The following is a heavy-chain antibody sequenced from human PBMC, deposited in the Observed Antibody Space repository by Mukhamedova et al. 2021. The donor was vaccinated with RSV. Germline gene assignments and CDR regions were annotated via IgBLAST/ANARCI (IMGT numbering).Heavy chain of an antibody. D-gene: IGHD3-22*01. V-gene: IGHV3-23*01. CDR2: ISGSGGST. J-gene: IGHJ4*02. CDR3: AKITMIGQLFFDY. Sequence: VRQAPGKGLEWVSAISGSGGSTYYADSVKGRFTISRDNSKNTLYLQMNSLRAEDTAVYYCAKITMIGQLFFDYWGQGTLVTVSS.